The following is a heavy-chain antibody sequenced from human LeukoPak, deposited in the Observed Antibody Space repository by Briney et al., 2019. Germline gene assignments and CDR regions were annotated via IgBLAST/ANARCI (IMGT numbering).Heavy chain of an antibody. D-gene: IGHD3-10*01. CDR1: GFTFTNYG. V-gene: IGHV3-30*03. CDR3: ARDLSPVVRASPMGY. CDR2: ITYDGYYK. Sequence: PGGSLRLSCAASGFTFTNYGMHWVRQAPGKGLEWVALITYDGYYKYYSDSVKGRFTISSETSKNTLYLQMNSLRAEDTAVYYCARDLSPVVRASPMGYWGQGTPVTVSS. J-gene: IGHJ4*02.